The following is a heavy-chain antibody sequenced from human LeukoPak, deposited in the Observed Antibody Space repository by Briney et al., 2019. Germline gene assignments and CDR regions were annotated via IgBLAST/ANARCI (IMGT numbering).Heavy chain of an antibody. Sequence: GGSLRLSCAASGFTFSSYEMNWVRQAPGKGLEWVSYISSSGSTIYYADSVKGRFTISRDNAKNSLYLQMNSLRAEDTAVYYRAREGCSSTSCYAGGLYWGQGTLVTVSS. CDR2: ISSSGSTI. D-gene: IGHD2-2*01. CDR3: AREGCSSTSCYAGGLY. CDR1: GFTFSSYE. V-gene: IGHV3-48*03. J-gene: IGHJ4*02.